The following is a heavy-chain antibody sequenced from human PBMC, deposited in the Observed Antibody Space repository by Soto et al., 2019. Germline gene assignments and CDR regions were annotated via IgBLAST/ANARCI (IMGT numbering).Heavy chain of an antibody. D-gene: IGHD3-22*01. Sequence: GESLKISCMVFGYSFTGFWVGWVRQVPGKGLEWVASIYPRDSDVRYNPSFQGQVTISADRSTTTAYLQWSSLKASDTAIYYCARQHPLDSRVWYDWGQGTLVTV. J-gene: IGHJ4*02. CDR3: ARQHPLDSRVWYD. V-gene: IGHV5-51*01. CDR1: GYSFTGFW. CDR2: IYPRDSDV.